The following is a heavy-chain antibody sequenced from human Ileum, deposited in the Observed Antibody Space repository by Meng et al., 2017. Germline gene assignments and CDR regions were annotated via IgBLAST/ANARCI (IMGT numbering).Heavy chain of an antibody. V-gene: IGHV3-48*03. J-gene: IGHJ5*02. CDR1: GFTFNSYE. Sequence: GESLKISCAASGFTFNSYEMCWVRQAPGTGLEWISYITGSGDTTHYADSVKGRFTTSRDNAQNLLYLQMNSLRAEDAAVYYCARETSGCGGDCYDLWGQGTLV. D-gene: IGHD2-21*01. CDR3: ARETSGCGGDCYDL. CDR2: ITGSGDTT.